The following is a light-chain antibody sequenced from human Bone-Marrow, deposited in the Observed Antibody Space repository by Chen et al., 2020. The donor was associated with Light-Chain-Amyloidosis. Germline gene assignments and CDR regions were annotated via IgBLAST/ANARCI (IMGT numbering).Light chain of an antibody. CDR1: KLGDRY. J-gene: IGLJ2*01. CDR3: QAWDSSTVI. Sequence: SYELPQPPSASVYPGQTASITCSGDKLGDRYTYWYQLKSGQSPVLVIYEDKKRPSGIPERFSCSNSGNTVTLTISGTQPMDEADYYCQAWDSSTVIFGGGTKLTVL. V-gene: IGLV3-1*01. CDR2: EDK.